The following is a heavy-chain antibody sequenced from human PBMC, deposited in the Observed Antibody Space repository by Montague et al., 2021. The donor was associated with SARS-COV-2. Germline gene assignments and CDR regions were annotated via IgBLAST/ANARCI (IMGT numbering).Heavy chain of an antibody. CDR2: INHRGTT. CDR3: VRVTGLILTDPFDY. J-gene: IGHJ4*02. CDR1: GGSFSGSF. Sequence: SETLSLTCAVYGGSFSGSFWTWIRQPPGKGLEWLGEINHRGTTKYNPSVESRVLMSVDTSKNQFALRLTSVTAADTAVYYCVRVTGLILTDPFDYWGQGNLVTVSS. D-gene: IGHD3-9*01. V-gene: IGHV4-34*01.